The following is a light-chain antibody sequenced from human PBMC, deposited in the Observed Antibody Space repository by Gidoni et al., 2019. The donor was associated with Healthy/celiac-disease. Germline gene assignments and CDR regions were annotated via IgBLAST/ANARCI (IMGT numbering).Light chain of an antibody. J-gene: IGLJ1*01. CDR1: SSNIGAGYD. CDR2: GNS. CDR3: QSYDSSLSAHYV. Sequence: QSVLTQPPSVSGAPGQRVTISCTGSSSNIGAGYDVHWYQQLPGTAPKLLIYGNSNRPSGVPDRFSGLQAEDEADYYCQSYDSSLSAHYVFGTGTKVTVL. V-gene: IGLV1-40*01.